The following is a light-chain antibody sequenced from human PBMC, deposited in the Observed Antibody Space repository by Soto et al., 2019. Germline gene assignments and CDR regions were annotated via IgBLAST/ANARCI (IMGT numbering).Light chain of an antibody. V-gene: IGKV3-20*01. CDR1: QSVDTTF. J-gene: IGKJ1*01. CDR2: AAS. Sequence: EIVLTQSTGSLSLSPGQRATLSCRASQSVDTTFFAWYQKKPGQAPRLLIYAASKRATGIPDGFSGSGSGTDFTLIISRLEPEDFAGYYCQQYMSSVTFGQGTKVEIK. CDR3: QQYMSSVT.